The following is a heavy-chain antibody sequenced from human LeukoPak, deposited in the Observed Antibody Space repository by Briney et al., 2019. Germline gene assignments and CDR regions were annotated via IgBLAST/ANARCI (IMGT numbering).Heavy chain of an antibody. D-gene: IGHD4-17*01. CDR1: GGSVSAYY. V-gene: IGHV4-4*07. Sequence: SETLSLTCSVSGGSVSAYYWSWIRQPAGKGLEWVGRLSTSGSTDYDPSRKSRVTISVETSKNQFSLNLTSETAAEAAVSYCGTREVYRDFAIDVWGRGTMVTVSS. CDR3: GTREVYRDFAIDV. J-gene: IGHJ3*01. CDR2: LSTSGST.